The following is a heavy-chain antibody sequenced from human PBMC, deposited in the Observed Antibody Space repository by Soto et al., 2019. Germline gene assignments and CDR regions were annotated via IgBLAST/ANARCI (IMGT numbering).Heavy chain of an antibody. CDR3: ARIPDSTTYYYGGLDY. V-gene: IGHV3-21*01. Sequence: VQLVESGGGLVKPGGSLRLSCTASGFTFSSYTMNWVRQAPGKGLEWVSSISISGTYVYYADSLKGRFTISRDDARNSLYLQMNSLRAEDSAVYYCARIPDSTTYYYGGLDYWGQGTLVTVSS. J-gene: IGHJ4*02. CDR1: GFTFSSYT. D-gene: IGHD3-22*01. CDR2: ISISGTYV.